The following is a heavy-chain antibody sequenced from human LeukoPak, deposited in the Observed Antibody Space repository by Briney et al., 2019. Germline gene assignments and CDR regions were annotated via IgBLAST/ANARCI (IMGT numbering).Heavy chain of an antibody. Sequence: SETLSLTCAVYGGSFSGYYWSWIRQPPGKGLEWIGEINHSGSTNCNPSLKSRVTISVDTSKNQFSLKLSSVTAADTAVYYCARRGGAMVRAAAGRAYWGQGTLVTVSS. V-gene: IGHV4-34*01. CDR3: ARRGGAMVRAAAGRAY. CDR2: INHSGST. CDR1: GGSFSGYY. J-gene: IGHJ4*02. D-gene: IGHD6-13*01.